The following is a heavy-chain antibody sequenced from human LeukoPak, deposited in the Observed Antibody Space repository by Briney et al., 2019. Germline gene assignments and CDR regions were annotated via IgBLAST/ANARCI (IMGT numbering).Heavy chain of an antibody. CDR3: ARQSTDPAAIPSEAWAARTASYYYYMDV. V-gene: IGHV1-69*06. CDR2: IIPIFGTA. CDR1: GYTFTGYY. Sequence: WASVKVSCKASGYTFTGYYMHWVRQAPGQGLEWMGGIIPIFGTANYAQKFQGRVTITADKSTSTAYMELSSLRSEDTAVYYCARQSTDPAAIPSEAWAARTASYYYYMDVWGKGTTVTVSS. D-gene: IGHD2-2*01. J-gene: IGHJ6*03.